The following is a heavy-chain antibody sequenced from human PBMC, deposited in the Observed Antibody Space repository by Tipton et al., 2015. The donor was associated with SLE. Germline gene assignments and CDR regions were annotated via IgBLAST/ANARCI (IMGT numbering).Heavy chain of an antibody. V-gene: IGHV4-59*07. J-gene: IGHJ1*01. Sequence: TLFLTCAVYGGSFSGYYWSWIRQPPGKGLEWIGYIYYSGSTKYNPSLKSRVTISVDTSKNQFSLKLSSVTAADTAVYYCARQEPSYSSSWGHWGQGTLVTVSS. CDR3: ARQEPSYSSSWGH. CDR1: GGSFSGYY. D-gene: IGHD6-13*01. CDR2: IYYSGST.